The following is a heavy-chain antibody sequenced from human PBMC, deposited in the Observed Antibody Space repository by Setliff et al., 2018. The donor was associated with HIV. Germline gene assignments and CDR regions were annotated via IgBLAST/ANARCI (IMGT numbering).Heavy chain of an antibody. J-gene: IGHJ6*02. CDR3: ARQTVHTTHSLDFGSPNRDYYYGMDV. V-gene: IGHV5-51*01. D-gene: IGHD1-1*01. CDR1: AYSFTTFW. Sequence: GESLKISCKGSAYSFTTFWIAWVRQMPGKGLEWMGIIYPGDSDTTYSPSFQGQVTISVDKSISTAYLQWGSLKASDSAMYYCARQTVHTTHSLDFGSPNRDYYYGMDVWGQGTTVTVSS. CDR2: IYPGDSDT.